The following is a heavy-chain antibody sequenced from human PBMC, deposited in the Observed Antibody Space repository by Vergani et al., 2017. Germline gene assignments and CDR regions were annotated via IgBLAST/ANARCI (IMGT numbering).Heavy chain of an antibody. CDR2: ISSSSSYI. CDR1: GFTFSSYS. V-gene: IGHV3-21*01. J-gene: IGHJ4*02. D-gene: IGHD6-19*01. CDR3: TTGGTMLQIIAVAGYFDY. Sequence: EVQLVESGGGLVKPGGSLRLSCAASGFTFSSYSMNWVRQAPGKGLEWVSSISSSSSYIYYADSVKGRFTISRDNAKNSLYLQMNSLRAEDTAVYYCTTGGTMLQIIAVAGYFDYWGQGTLVTVSS.